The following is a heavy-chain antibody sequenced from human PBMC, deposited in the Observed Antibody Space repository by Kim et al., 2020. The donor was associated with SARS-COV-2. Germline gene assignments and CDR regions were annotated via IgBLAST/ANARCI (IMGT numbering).Heavy chain of an antibody. CDR2: IYPGDSDT. CDR3: ARRRDGYTPDSYYFDY. D-gene: IGHD5-12*01. V-gene: IGHV5-51*01. CDR1: GYSFTSYW. Sequence: GESLKISCKGSGYSFTSYWIGWVRQMPGKGLEWMGIIYPGDSDTRYSPSFQGQVTISADKSISTAYLQWSSLKASDTAMYYCARRRDGYTPDSYYFDYWGQGTLVTVSS. J-gene: IGHJ4*02.